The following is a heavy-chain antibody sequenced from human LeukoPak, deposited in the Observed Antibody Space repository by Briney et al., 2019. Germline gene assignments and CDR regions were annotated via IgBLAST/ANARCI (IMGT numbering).Heavy chain of an antibody. V-gene: IGHV4-59*01. D-gene: IGHD3-10*01. J-gene: IGHJ3*02. CDR1: GGSISSYY. Sequence: SETLSLTCTVSGGSISSYYWSWIRQPPGKGLEWIGYIYYSGSTNCSPSLKSRVTISVDTSKNQFSMKLRSVTAADTAVYYCARGGWSAFDIWGQGTMVTVSS. CDR3: ARGGWSAFDI. CDR2: IYYSGST.